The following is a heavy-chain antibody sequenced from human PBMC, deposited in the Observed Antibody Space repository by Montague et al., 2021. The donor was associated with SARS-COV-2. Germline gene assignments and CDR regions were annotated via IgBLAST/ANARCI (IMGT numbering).Heavy chain of an antibody. J-gene: IGHJ4*02. CDR2: IYSGGSST. V-gene: IGHV3-23*03. Sequence: SLRLSWAASGFTFSSYAMSWVRQAPGKGLEWVSVIYSGGSSTYYADSVKGRFTISRDNSKNTLYLQMNSLRAEDTAVYYCAKDLGHCYDSSGYYYAGYFDYWGQGTLVTVSS. D-gene: IGHD3-22*01. CDR1: GFTFSSYA. CDR3: AKDLGHCYDSSGYYYAGYFDY.